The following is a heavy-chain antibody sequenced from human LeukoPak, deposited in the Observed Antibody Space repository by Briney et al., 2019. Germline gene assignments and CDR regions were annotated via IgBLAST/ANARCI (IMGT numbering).Heavy chain of an antibody. CDR1: GGTFSSYA. V-gene: IGHV1-69*06. D-gene: IGHD3-22*01. CDR3: ARLLSGYYYDSSGPPEAFDI. J-gene: IGHJ3*02. Sequence: ASVKVSCKASGGTFSSYAISWVRQAPGQGLEWMGGIIPIFGTANYAQKFQGRVTITADKSTSTAYMELSSLRSEDTAVYYCARLLSGYYYDSSGPPEAFDIWGQGTMVTVSS. CDR2: IIPIFGTA.